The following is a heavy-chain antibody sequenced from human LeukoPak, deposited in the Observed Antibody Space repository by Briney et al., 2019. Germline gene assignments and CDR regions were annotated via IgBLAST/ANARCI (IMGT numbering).Heavy chain of an antibody. CDR3: AREGSDMGYYYYMDV. V-gene: IGHV4-61*02. Sequence: SETLSLTCTVSGGSISSGSYYWSWIRQPAGKGLEWIGRIYTSGSTNYNPSLKSRVAISVDTSKNQFSLKLSSVTAADTAVYYCAREGSDMGYYYYMDVWGKGTTVTISS. D-gene: IGHD2-15*01. CDR2: IYTSGST. J-gene: IGHJ6*03. CDR1: GGSISSGSYY.